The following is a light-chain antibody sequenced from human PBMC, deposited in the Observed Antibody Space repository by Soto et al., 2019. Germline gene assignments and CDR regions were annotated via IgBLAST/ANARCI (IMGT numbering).Light chain of an antibody. J-gene: IGKJ2*01. CDR2: LVS. CDR3: MRSVHWPPYT. CDR1: QSLQYSDGNTY. Sequence: DVVLTQSPLSLPVTLGQPASISCRSSQSLQYSDGNTYLHWFQQRPGQSPRRLIYLVSNRDSGVPVRFSGSGSGTDFRLRISRVEAEDVGVYYCMRSVHWPPYTFGQGTKLEIK. V-gene: IGKV2-30*01.